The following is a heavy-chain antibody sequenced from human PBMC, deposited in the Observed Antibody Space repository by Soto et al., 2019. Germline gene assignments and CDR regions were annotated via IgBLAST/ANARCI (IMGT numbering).Heavy chain of an antibody. CDR1: GFTFDDYA. CDR3: AKDRTPGSGWYLDY. J-gene: IGHJ4*02. D-gene: IGHD6-19*01. Sequence: PGGSLRLSCAASGFTFDDYAMHWVRQAPGKGLEWVSGISWNSGSIGYADSVKGRFTISRDNAKNSLYLQMNSLRAEDTALYYCAKDRTPGSGWYLDYWGQGTLVTVSS. V-gene: IGHV3-9*01. CDR2: ISWNSGSI.